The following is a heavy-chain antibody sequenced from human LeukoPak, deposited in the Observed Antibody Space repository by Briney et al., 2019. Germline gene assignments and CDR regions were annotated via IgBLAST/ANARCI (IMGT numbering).Heavy chain of an antibody. J-gene: IGHJ6*02. CDR1: GFTVSSNY. D-gene: IGHD3-3*01. CDR2: IYSGGST. V-gene: IGHV3-66*01. CDR3: ARDSYDPTIFGPYYYGMDV. Sequence: QPGGSLRLSCAASGFTVSSNYMSWVRQAPGKGLEWVSVIYSGGSTYYADSVKGRFTISRDNSKNTLYLQMNSLRAEDTAVYYCARDSYDPTIFGPYYYGMDVWGQGTTVTVSS.